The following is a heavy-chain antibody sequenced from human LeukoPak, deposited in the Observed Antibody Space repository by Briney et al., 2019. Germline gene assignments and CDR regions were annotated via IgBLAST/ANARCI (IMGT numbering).Heavy chain of an antibody. V-gene: IGHV4-31*03. CDR1: GDSVSSGGYY. CDR3: ARGYGSNSYSPGFDP. D-gene: IGHD2-2*01. CDR2: IYSSGST. J-gene: IGHJ5*02. Sequence: SQTLSLTCTVSGDSVSSGGYYWSWIRQHPVKGLEWIGYIYSSGSTFYNPSLKSRLALSKDTSKNPFSLNLSSVTAADTAVYYCARGYGSNSYSPGFDPWGQGTLVTVSS.